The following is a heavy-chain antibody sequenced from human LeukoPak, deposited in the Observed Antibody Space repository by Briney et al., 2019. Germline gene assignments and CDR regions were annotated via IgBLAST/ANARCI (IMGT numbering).Heavy chain of an antibody. Sequence: SETLSLTCTVSGGSISSYYWSWIRQPAGKGLEWIGRIYTSGSTNYNPSLKSRVTMSVDTSKNQFSLKLSSVTAADTAVYYRAGMYYDILTGQSDYWGQGTLVTVSS. CDR1: GGSISSYY. V-gene: IGHV4-4*07. J-gene: IGHJ4*02. D-gene: IGHD3-9*01. CDR2: IYTSGST. CDR3: AGMYYDILTGQSDY.